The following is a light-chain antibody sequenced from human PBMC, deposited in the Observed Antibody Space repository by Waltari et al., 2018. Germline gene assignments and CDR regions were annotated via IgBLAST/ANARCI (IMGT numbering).Light chain of an antibody. CDR1: QSVLYSSNNKSY. Sequence: DIMMTQSPDSLSVSLRERATSNCKPTQSVLYSSNNKSYLAWYQQKPGQSPKLLIYWASTRESGVPDRFSGSGSGTDFTLTISSLQAEDVAVYYCQQYYTTPWTFGQGTKVEIK. CDR2: WAS. J-gene: IGKJ1*01. V-gene: IGKV4-1*01. CDR3: QQYYTTPWT.